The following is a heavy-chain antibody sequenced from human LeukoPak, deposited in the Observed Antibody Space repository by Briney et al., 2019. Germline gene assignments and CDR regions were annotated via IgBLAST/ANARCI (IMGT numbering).Heavy chain of an antibody. Sequence: PGGSLRLSCAASGFTFSTYAMSWVRQAPGKGLEWVSAISGGGGSIYYADSVKGRFTISRDNSKNTLYLQMNSLRAEDTAVYYCAKAYTLHDAFDIWGQGTMVTVSS. D-gene: IGHD2-2*02. V-gene: IGHV3-23*01. CDR2: ISGGGGSI. J-gene: IGHJ3*02. CDR1: GFTFSTYA. CDR3: AKAYTLHDAFDI.